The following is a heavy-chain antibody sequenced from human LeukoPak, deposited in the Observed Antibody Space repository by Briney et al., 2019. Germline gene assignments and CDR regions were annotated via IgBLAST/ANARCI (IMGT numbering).Heavy chain of an antibody. J-gene: IGHJ4*02. CDR3: ARSDCSSTSCYEVD. CDR1: GFTFSSYA. V-gene: IGHV3-23*01. D-gene: IGHD2-2*01. CDR2: ISGSGGST. Sequence: GGSLRLSCAASGFTFSSYAMSWVRQAPGKGLEWVSAISGSGGSTYYADSVKGRFTISRDNSKNTLYLQMNSLRAEDTAVYYCARSDCSSTSCYEVDWGQGTLVTVSS.